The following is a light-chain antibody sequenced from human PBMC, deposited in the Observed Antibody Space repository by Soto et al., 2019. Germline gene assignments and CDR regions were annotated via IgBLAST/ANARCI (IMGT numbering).Light chain of an antibody. J-gene: IGKJ1*01. CDR3: HQATSGLRT. Sequence: IVMTQSPVTLSMSPGDRATLSCRASQNVATNVAWYQQKPGQAPRLLIYGASIRATGVPARFSGSGSGTEFTLTIDRLQSEDFAVFYCHQATSGLRTFGRGTSV. CDR1: QNVATN. V-gene: IGKV3-15*01. CDR2: GAS.